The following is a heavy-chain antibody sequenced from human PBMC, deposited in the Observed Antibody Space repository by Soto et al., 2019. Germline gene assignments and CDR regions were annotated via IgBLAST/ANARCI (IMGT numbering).Heavy chain of an antibody. Sequence: QVQLVESGGGVVQPGRSLRLSCAASGFTFSSYAMHWVRQAPGKGLEWVAVISYDGSNKYYADSVKGRFTISRDNSKNTLYLQMNSLSAEDTAVYYCARADVDTASYYYGMDVWGQGTTVTVSS. CDR1: GFTFSSYA. CDR2: ISYDGSNK. J-gene: IGHJ6*02. CDR3: ARADVDTASYYYGMDV. V-gene: IGHV3-30-3*01. D-gene: IGHD5-18*01.